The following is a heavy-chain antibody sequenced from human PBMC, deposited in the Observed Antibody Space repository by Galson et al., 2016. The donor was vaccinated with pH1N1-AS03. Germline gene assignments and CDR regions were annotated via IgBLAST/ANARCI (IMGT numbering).Heavy chain of an antibody. Sequence: ETLSLTCTVSGGSLTDYQWSWIRQSPGKGQEWIGEISHSGITDYNPSLKSRVSISVDTSKDQFSLNLSSMTAADAAVYYCARGNPFLGSSWYEDSWGQGTLVIVSS. CDR3: ARGNPFLGSSWYEDS. CDR1: GGSLTDYQ. J-gene: IGHJ4*02. V-gene: IGHV4-34*01. CDR2: ISHSGIT. D-gene: IGHD6-13*01.